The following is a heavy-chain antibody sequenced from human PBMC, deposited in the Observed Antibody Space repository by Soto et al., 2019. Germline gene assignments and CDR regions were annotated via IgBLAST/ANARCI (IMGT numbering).Heavy chain of an antibody. V-gene: IGHV1-18*04. Sequence: QVQLVQSGAEVKKPRASVKVSCKASGYTFTSYGVSWVRQAPGQGLEWMGWISGYNGNTNYVQKLQGRVTMTTDTSTSTAYMELRSLRSDDTAVYYCARAGKYYYGSGSPYYYGMDVWGQGITVTVSS. CDR2: ISGYNGNT. CDR3: ARAGKYYYGSGSPYYYGMDV. CDR1: GYTFTSYG. J-gene: IGHJ6*02. D-gene: IGHD3-10*01.